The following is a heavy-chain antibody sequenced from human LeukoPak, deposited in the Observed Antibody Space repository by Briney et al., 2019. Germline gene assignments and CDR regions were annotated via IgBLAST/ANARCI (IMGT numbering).Heavy chain of an antibody. CDR1: GYTFTSYY. CDR3: AEAASIWYYFDY. J-gene: IGHJ4*02. V-gene: IGHV1-46*01. D-gene: IGHD6-13*01. CDR2: INPSGGST. Sequence: ASVKVSCKASGYTFTSYYMHWVRQAPGQGLEWMGKINPSGGSTSYAQKFQGRVTMTRDTSTSTVYMELSSLRSEDTAVYYCAEAASIWYYFDYWGQGTLVTVSS.